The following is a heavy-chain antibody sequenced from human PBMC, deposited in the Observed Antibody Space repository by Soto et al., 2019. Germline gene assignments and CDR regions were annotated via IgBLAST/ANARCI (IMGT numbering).Heavy chain of an antibody. CDR2: INAYNGNT. J-gene: IGHJ5*02. CDR3: ARVPGDFWSGYYSWFDP. Sequence: ASVKVSCKASGYTFTSYGISWVRQAPGQGLEWMGWINAYNGNTNYAQKLQGRVTMTTDTSTSTAYMELRSLRSDDTAVYYCARVPGDFWSGYYSWFDPWGQGTLVTVSS. CDR1: GYTFTSYG. V-gene: IGHV1-18*01. D-gene: IGHD3-3*01.